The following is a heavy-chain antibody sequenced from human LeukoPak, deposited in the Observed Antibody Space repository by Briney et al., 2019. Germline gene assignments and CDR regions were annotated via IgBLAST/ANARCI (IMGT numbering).Heavy chain of an antibody. J-gene: IGHJ4*02. CDR1: GFTFSSYA. D-gene: IGHD2-2*01. CDR2: ISGGGGST. CDR3: AKSLVWVVVPAAMMN. Sequence: GGSLRLSCAASGFTFSSYAMSWVRQAPGKGLEWVSGISGGGGSTYYADSVKGRFTISRDNSKNTLYLQMNSLRAEDTAVYYCAKSLVWVVVPAAMMNWGQGTLVTVSS. V-gene: IGHV3-23*01.